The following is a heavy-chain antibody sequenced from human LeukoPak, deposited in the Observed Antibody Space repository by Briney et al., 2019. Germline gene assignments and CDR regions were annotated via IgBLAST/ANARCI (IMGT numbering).Heavy chain of an antibody. CDR1: GGSVSSTSYY. Sequence: SETLSVTCTVSGGSVSSTSYYWGWLRQPPGKGLEWIGSIYASGSTYYNASLKSRVTMSVDTSKNQFSLKLSSVTAADTAFYYCAGSFYSSSSRSSTFDYWGQGTLVIVSS. CDR3: AGSFYSSSSRSSTFDY. D-gene: IGHD6-6*01. J-gene: IGHJ4*02. V-gene: IGHV4-39*01. CDR2: IYASGST.